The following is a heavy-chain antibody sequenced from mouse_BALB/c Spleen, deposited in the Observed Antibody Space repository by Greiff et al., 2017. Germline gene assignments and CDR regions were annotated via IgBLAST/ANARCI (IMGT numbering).Heavy chain of an antibody. V-gene: IGHV5-6-5*01. CDR3: ARGNYFDD. CDR2: ISSGGST. J-gene: IGHJ2*01. CDR1: GFPFSSYA. Sequence: EVQGVESGGGLVKPGGSLKLSCAASGFPFSSYAMSWVRQTPEKRLEWVASISSGGSTYYPDSVKGRFTISRDNARNILYLQMSSLRSEDTAMYYCARGNYFDDWGQGTTLTVSS.